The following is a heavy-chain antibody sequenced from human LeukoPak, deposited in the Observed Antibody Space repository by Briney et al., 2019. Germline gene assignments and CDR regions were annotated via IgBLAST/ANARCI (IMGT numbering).Heavy chain of an antibody. CDR1: GYTFTGYY. CDR2: INPNSGGT. J-gene: IGHJ4*02. Sequence: GASVKVSCKASGYTFTGYYMHWVRQAPGQGLEWMGWINPNSGGTNYAQKFQGRVTMTRDTSISTAYMELSRLRSDDTAVYYCARDPNGIWFGESHFDYWGQGTLVTVSS. V-gene: IGHV1-2*02. D-gene: IGHD3-10*01. CDR3: ARDPNGIWFGESHFDY.